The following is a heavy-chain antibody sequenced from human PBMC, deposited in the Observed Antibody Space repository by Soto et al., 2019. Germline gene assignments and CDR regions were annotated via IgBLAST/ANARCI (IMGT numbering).Heavy chain of an antibody. Sequence: EVQLVESGGGLVQPGGSLRISCAASGFIFRGSAMHWVRQAPGKGLEWVGRIRNKSYNYATAYAASVTGRFNIFRDDSKIMAYLQMNSLKTEDTAVYYCTRLSGDYSTGKQNYFDYWGQGTLVTVSS. D-gene: IGHD3-22*01. CDR1: GFIFRGSA. CDR2: IRNKSYNYAT. V-gene: IGHV3-73*02. CDR3: TRLSGDYSTGKQNYFDY. J-gene: IGHJ4*02.